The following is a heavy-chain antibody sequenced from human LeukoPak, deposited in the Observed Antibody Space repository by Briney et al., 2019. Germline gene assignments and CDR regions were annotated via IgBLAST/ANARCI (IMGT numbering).Heavy chain of an antibody. CDR2: ISSSGSTI. Sequence: GGSLRLSCAASGFTFSSYEMNWVRQAPRKGLEWVSYISSSGSTIYYADSVKGRFTISRDKSKNTLYLQMNSLRAEDTAVYYCAKPARTDYADYWGQGTLVTVSS. J-gene: IGHJ4*02. D-gene: IGHD1-14*01. V-gene: IGHV3-48*03. CDR1: GFTFSSYE. CDR3: AKPARTDYADY.